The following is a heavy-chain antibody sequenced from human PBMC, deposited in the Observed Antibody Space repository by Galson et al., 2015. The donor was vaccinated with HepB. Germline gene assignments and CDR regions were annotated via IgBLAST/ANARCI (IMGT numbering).Heavy chain of an antibody. CDR3: ARGLYNSSGYYPYYYGMDV. Sequence: SLRLSCAASGFTFSSYEMNWVRQAPGKGLEWVSYISSSGSTIYYADSVKGRFTISRDNAKNSLYLQMNSLRAEDTAVYYCARGLYNSSGYYPYYYGMDVWGQGTTVTVSS. CDR2: ISSSGSTI. D-gene: IGHD3-22*01. CDR1: GFTFSSYE. J-gene: IGHJ6*02. V-gene: IGHV3-48*03.